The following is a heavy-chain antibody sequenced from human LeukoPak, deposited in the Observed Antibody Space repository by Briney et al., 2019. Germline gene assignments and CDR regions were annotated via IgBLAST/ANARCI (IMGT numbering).Heavy chain of an antibody. CDR2: IKQDGSEK. D-gene: IGHD6-13*01. J-gene: IGHJ5*02. CDR1: GFTFSSYW. V-gene: IGHV3-7*04. Sequence: PGGSLRLSCAASGFTFSSYWMSWVRQAPGKGLEWVANIKQDGSEKYYVDSVKGRFTISRDNAKNSLYLQMNSLRAEDTAVYYCARGGIAAAGLNWFDPWGQGTLVTVSS. CDR3: ARGGIAAAGLNWFDP.